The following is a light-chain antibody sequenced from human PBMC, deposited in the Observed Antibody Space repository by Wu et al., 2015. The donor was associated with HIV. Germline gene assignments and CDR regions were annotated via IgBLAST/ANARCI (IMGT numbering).Light chain of an antibody. CDR3: QQYKNWWT. CDR1: RVLRSS. J-gene: IGKJ1*01. V-gene: IGKV3-15*01. CDR2: CI. Sequence: PGKSTSPAGPVRVLRSSLDLVPTETLGHGSPAPHLRCIYRAAGIPGWFSGRGSGTDFTLTISSLQSEDFAIYYCQQYKNWWTFGQGTKVEI.